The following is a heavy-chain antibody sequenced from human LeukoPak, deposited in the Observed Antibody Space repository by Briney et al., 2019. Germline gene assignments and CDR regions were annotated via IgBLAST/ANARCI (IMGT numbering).Heavy chain of an antibody. J-gene: IGHJ6*03. V-gene: IGHV3-15*01. CDR2: IKSKTDGGTT. Sequence: GGSLRLSCTASGFTFSNAWMSWVLQAPGKGLEWVGRIKSKTDGGTTDYAAPVKGRFTISRDDSKNTLYLQMNSLKTEDTAVYYCTTAEIVGASGYYYYMDVWGKGTTVTISS. CDR3: TTAEIVGASGYYYYMDV. D-gene: IGHD1-26*01. CDR1: GFTFSNAW.